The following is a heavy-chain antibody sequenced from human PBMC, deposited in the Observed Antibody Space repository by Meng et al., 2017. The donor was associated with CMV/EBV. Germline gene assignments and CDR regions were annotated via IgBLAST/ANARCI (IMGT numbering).Heavy chain of an antibody. CDR3: ARDSSKYSAMVPDSAFDI. D-gene: IGHD5-18*01. V-gene: IGHV3-11*01. CDR1: GFTFSDYY. CDR2: ISSSGSTI. J-gene: IGHJ3*02. Sequence: GSLRLSCAASGFTFSDYYMSWIRQAPGKGLEWVSYISSSGSTIYYADSVKGRFTISRDNAKNSLYLQMNSLRAEDTAVYYCARDSSKYSAMVPDSAFDIWGQGTMVTVSS.